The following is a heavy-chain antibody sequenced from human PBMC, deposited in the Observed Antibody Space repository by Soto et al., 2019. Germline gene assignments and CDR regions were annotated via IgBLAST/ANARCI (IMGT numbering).Heavy chain of an antibody. CDR1: GIPVSGYW. Sequence: VPLVESGGGSVQPGGSLRLSCVASGIPVSGYWMHWVRQVPGKGPVWVARVDGAGSGTSYADFVKGRFTIARDNAQSTVSLQMDSLRVEDTAVDYCDTVFEHWGQGIPVTFSS. CDR2: VDGAGSGT. J-gene: IGHJ4*02. CDR3: DTVFEH. V-gene: IGHV3-74*01.